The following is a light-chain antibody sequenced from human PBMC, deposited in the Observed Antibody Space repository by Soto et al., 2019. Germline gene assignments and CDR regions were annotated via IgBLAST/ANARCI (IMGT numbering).Light chain of an antibody. J-gene: IGKJ2*01. CDR3: QHSYNTPRA. CDR1: QTIRNY. CDR2: DAS. Sequence: DIQMTQSPSLLSASVGARVTITCRSNQTIRNYLNWYQQKPGKAPNLLIHDASSLQTGVPSRFSGRGFGTDFTLTINDLQVADFATYYCQHSYNTPRAFGQGTKIEI. V-gene: IGKV1-39*01.